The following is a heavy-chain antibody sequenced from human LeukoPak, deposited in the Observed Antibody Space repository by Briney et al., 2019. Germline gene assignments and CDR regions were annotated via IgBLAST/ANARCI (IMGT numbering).Heavy chain of an antibody. CDR1: GGSIGSGGYS. D-gene: IGHD3-22*01. V-gene: IGHV4-30-2*01. Sequence: SQTLSLTCAVSGGSIGSGGYSWSWIRQPPGKGLEWIGYIYHSGSTYYNPSLKSRVTISVDRSKNQFSLKLSSVTAADTAVYYCARVPFRSYYDSSGYCFDYWGQGPLVTVSS. J-gene: IGHJ4*02. CDR3: ARVPFRSYYDSSGYCFDY. CDR2: IYHSGST.